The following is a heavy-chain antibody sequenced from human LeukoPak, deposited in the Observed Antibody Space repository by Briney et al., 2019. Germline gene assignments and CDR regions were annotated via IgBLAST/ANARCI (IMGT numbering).Heavy chain of an antibody. CDR3: ARPLSGTTDFDS. D-gene: IGHD1-20*01. J-gene: IGHJ4*02. V-gene: IGHV3-21*01. CDR1: GFTFSSYT. CDR2: ISSSSSYI. Sequence: GGSPRLSCAASGFTFSSYTMNWVRQAPGKGLEWVSLISSSSSYIFYADSVKGRFTISRDNAKKSLYLQMNSLRAEDTAVYYCARPLSGTTDFDSWGQGTLVTVSS.